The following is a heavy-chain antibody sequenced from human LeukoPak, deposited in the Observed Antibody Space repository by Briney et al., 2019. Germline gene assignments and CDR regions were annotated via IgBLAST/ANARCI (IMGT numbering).Heavy chain of an antibody. D-gene: IGHD3-16*01. J-gene: IGHJ4*02. CDR2: ISSSGST. CDR3: ARVGRGDHTWGSYYCDH. V-gene: IGHV4-59*11. Sequence: SETLSLTCTVSGDSFSSHHWSWLRQPPGKGLEWIGYISSSGSTSYNPSLETRLTISVDTSKNQFSLKLSSVTAADTAVYYCARVGRGDHTWGSYYCDHWGQGTLVSVSS. CDR1: GDSFSSHH.